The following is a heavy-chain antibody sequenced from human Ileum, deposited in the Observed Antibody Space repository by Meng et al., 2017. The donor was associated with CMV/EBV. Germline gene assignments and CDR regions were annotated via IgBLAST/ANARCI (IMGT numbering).Heavy chain of an antibody. Sequence: VRLKEAGPVLVKPSETLSLTCGVAGDSISSYHWGWIRQPAEKGLEWIGRIYTSGSSSYNPSLKSRVTMSVDKSKNQVSLKLTSVTAADTAVYYCARDVRLVGHFDYWGQGTLVTVSS. V-gene: IGHV4-4*07. D-gene: IGHD2-15*01. CDR3: ARDVRLVGHFDY. CDR2: IYTSGSS. J-gene: IGHJ4*02. CDR1: GDSISSYH.